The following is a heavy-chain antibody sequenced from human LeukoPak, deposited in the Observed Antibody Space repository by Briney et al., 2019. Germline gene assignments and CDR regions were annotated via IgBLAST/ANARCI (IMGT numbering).Heavy chain of an antibody. V-gene: IGHV4-39*07. Sequence: SETLSLTCTVSGGSISSSSYYWGWIRQPPGKGLEWIGSIYYSGSTYYNPSLKSRVTISVDTSKNQFSLKLSSVTAADTAVYYCARAGPIYYYHYMDVWGKGTTVTISS. CDR1: GGSISSSSYY. CDR3: ARAGPIYYYHYMDV. CDR2: IYYSGST. D-gene: IGHD2-21*01. J-gene: IGHJ6*03.